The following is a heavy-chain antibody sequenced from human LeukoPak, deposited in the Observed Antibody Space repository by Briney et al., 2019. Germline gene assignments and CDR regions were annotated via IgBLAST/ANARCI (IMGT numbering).Heavy chain of an antibody. J-gene: IGHJ3*02. CDR1: GGSISSSTDY. D-gene: IGHD6-19*01. Sequence: SESLSLTCTVSGGSISSSTDYCGWLRQPPGKGPEWIGSIYYSGRTYYNPFLKSRVTISVDTSKNQFSLKLSSVTAADTPAYYCARPRSSGWSACDTWREGTMVSVSS. CDR2: IYYSGRT. CDR3: ARPRSSGWSACDT. V-gene: IGHV4-39*01.